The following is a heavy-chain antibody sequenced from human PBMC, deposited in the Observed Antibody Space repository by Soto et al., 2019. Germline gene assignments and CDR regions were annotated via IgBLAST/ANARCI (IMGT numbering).Heavy chain of an antibody. J-gene: IGHJ6*02. Sequence: GASVKVSCKASGYTFTSYGISWVRQAPGQGLEWMGWISAYNGNTSYAQKLQGRVTMTTDTSTSTAYMELRSLRSEDTAVYYCARAQNYDFWSGYPVSADYYYYGMDVWGQGTTVTVSS. D-gene: IGHD3-3*01. CDR3: ARAQNYDFWSGYPVSADYYYYGMDV. CDR2: ISAYNGNT. V-gene: IGHV1-18*01. CDR1: GYTFTSYG.